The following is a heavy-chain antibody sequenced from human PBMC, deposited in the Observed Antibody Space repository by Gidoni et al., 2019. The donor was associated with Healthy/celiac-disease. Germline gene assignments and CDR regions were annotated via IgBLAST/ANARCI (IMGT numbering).Heavy chain of an antibody. CDR3: TTGAHHTEEFSGYDGYWYFDL. D-gene: IGHD5-12*01. CDR1: GFTFSNAW. J-gene: IGHJ2*01. Sequence: EVQLVESGGGLVKPGGSLRLSCAASGFTFSNAWMRWVRQAPGKGLEWVGRIKSKTEGGTTDYAAPVKGRFTSSRDDSKNTLYLQMNSLKTEDTAVYYCTTGAHHTEEFSGYDGYWYFDLWGRGTLVTVSS. CDR2: IKSKTEGGTT. V-gene: IGHV3-15*07.